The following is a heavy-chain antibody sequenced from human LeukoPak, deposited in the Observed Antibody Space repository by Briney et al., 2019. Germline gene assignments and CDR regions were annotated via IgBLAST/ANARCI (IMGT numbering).Heavy chain of an antibody. J-gene: IGHJ4*02. CDR1: GFTFSNYA. V-gene: IGHV3-30-3*01. CDR2: ISYDGTDK. D-gene: IGHD1-26*01. CDR3: AREGSPVGATLPRRNFDC. Sequence: GGSLRLSCAASGFTFSNYAINWVRQAPGKGLEWVAVISYDGTDKYYADSVKGRFTISRDNSKNTLSLQMNSLRTEDTAVYYCAREGSPVGATLPRRNFDCWGQGTLVTVSS.